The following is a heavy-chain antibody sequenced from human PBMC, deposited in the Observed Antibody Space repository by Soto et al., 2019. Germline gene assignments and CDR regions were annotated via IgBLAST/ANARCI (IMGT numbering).Heavy chain of an antibody. CDR3: ARTFPTPDV. D-gene: IGHD3-16*01. J-gene: IGHJ6*02. V-gene: IGHV3-33*01. CDR1: GFTFNNFG. Sequence: GGSLRLSCAASGFTFNNFGMHWVRQAPGKGLEWVALIWFDGSSYYYADSVKGRFTISRDNSKNTLYLQMNSLRAEDTAVYYCARTFPTPDVWGQGTTVTVSS. CDR2: IWFDGSSY.